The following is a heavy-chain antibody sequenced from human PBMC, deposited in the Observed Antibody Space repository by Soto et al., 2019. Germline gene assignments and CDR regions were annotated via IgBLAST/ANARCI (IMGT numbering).Heavy chain of an antibody. J-gene: IGHJ4*02. Sequence: EVQLVESGGGLVQLGGSLKLSCAASGFTFSGSAMHWVRQASGKGLEWVGRIRSKANSYATAYAASVKGRFTISRDDSKNTAYLQMNSLKTEDTAVYYCTRTVTKTAKRAYYFDYWGQGTLVTVSS. V-gene: IGHV3-73*02. D-gene: IGHD4-17*01. CDR3: TRTVTKTAKRAYYFDY. CDR1: GFTFSGSA. CDR2: IRSKANSYAT.